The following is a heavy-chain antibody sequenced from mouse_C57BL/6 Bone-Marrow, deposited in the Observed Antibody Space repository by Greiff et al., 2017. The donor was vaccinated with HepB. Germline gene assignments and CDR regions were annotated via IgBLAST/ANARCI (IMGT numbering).Heavy chain of an antibody. CDR3: ARHPYYAMDY. J-gene: IGHJ4*01. Sequence: VQLQQPGAELVKPGASVKMSCKASGYTFTSYWITWVKQRPGQGLEWIGDIYPGSGNTNYNEKFKSKATLTVDTSSSTAYMQLSSLTSEDAAVYYCARHPYYAMDYWGQGTSVTVSS. CDR1: GYTFTSYW. V-gene: IGHV1-55*01. CDR2: IYPGSGNT.